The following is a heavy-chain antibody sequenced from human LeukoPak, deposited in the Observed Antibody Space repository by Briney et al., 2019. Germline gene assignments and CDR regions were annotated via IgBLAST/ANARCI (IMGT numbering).Heavy chain of an antibody. Sequence: GRSLRLSCAASGFTFSSYGMLWVRQAPGRGLEWVAVMSDDGSNKYYADSVKGRFTISRDNSENTLDLQRNSLRAEHTDVYYCAKRADGYKYVDYWGQGTLVTVSS. J-gene: IGHJ4*02. D-gene: IGHD5-12*01. CDR1: GFTFSSYG. V-gene: IGHV3-30*18. CDR3: AKRADGYKYVDY. CDR2: MSDDGSNK.